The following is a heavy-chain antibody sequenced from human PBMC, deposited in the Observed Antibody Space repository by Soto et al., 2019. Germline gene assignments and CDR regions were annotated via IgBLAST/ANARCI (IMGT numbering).Heavy chain of an antibody. CDR1: GFTFSSYD. Sequence: EVQVLESGGGLVQPGGSLRLSCAASGFTFSSYDMTWVRQAPGKGLEWVSAVSGSGRNTYYADSVKGRFTISRDNSKNSLYLQMNSLRAEDTAVYYCARDGSSSWLLKGWFDPWGQGTLVTVSS. V-gene: IGHV3-23*01. D-gene: IGHD6-13*01. J-gene: IGHJ5*02. CDR2: VSGSGRNT. CDR3: ARDGSSSWLLKGWFDP.